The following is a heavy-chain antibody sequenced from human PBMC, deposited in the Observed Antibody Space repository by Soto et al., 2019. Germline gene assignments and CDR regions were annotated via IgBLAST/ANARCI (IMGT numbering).Heavy chain of an antibody. V-gene: IGHV3-11*01. CDR2: ISSSGSII. D-gene: IGHD3-22*01. J-gene: IGHJ5*02. CDR3: ARGPNYYYDSSGYTASNWFDP. CDR1: GFNFSDYY. Sequence: GGSLRLSCAASGFNFSDYYMSWIRQAPGKGLEWVSYISSSGSIIDYADSVRGRFTISRDNAKNSLYLQMNSLRAENTAVYYCARGPNYYYDSSGYTASNWFDPWGQGTLVTVSS.